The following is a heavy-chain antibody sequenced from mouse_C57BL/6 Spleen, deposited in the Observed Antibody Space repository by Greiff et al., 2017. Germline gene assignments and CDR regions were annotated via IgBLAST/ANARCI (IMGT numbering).Heavy chain of an antibody. Sequence: VQLQQPGAELVKPGASVKMSCKASGYTFTSYWITWVKQRPGQGLEWIGDIYPGSGSTNYNEKFKSKATLTVDTSSSTAYMQLSSLTSEDSAVYYCARVRGYYGSSYYYAMDYWGQGTSVTVSS. CDR3: ARVRGYYGSSYYYAMDY. CDR1: GYTFTSYW. CDR2: IYPGSGST. J-gene: IGHJ4*01. D-gene: IGHD1-1*01. V-gene: IGHV1-55*01.